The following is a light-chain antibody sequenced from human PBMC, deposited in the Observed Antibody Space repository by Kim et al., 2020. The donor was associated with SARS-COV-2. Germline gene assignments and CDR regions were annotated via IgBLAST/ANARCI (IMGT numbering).Light chain of an antibody. CDR3: QAWDSWV. Sequence: SSELTQPPSVSVSPGQTASITCSGDKLGDKYACWYQQKPGQSPVLVIYQDSKRPSGIPERFSGSNSGNTATLTISGTQAMDEADYYCQAWDSWVFGGGTQLTVL. CDR1: KLGDKY. J-gene: IGLJ3*02. V-gene: IGLV3-1*01. CDR2: QDS.